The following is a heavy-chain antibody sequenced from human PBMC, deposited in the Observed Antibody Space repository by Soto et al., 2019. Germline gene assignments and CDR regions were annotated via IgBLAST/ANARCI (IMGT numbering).Heavy chain of an antibody. D-gene: IGHD1-1*01. CDR1: GYTFTSYG. Sequence: QVHLVQSGAEVKKPGASVKVSCKGSGYTFTSYGITWVRKAPGQGLESMGWISAHNGNPDYAQKLRGKVTVIRERSTGTVYRELRSLRSDDTGVYYCARGRYGDYWGQGALVTVSS. V-gene: IGHV1-18*01. J-gene: IGHJ4*02. CDR3: ARGRYGDY. CDR2: ISAHNGNP.